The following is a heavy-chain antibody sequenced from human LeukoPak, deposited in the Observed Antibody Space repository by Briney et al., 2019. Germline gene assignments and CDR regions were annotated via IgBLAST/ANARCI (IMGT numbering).Heavy chain of an antibody. Sequence: SETLSLTCTVSGGSISSSSYYWGWIRQPPGKGLEWIGSIYYSGSTYYNPSLKSRITISVDTSKNQFSLKLSSVTAADTAVYYCAGVVVAATIWFDPWGQGTLVTVSS. CDR1: GGSISSSSYY. CDR2: IYYSGST. J-gene: IGHJ5*02. V-gene: IGHV4-39*07. CDR3: AGVVVAATIWFDP. D-gene: IGHD2-15*01.